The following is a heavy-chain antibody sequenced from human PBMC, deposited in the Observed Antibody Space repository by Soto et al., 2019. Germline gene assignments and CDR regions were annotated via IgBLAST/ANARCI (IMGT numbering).Heavy chain of an antibody. CDR1: GFTFSSYG. V-gene: IGHV3-33*01. J-gene: IGHJ6*02. CDR2: IWYDGSNK. CDR3: AREGITIFGVVIGTLGHYYYGMDV. Sequence: GGSLRLSCAASGFTFSSYGMHWVRQAPGKGLEWVAVIWYDGSNKYYADSVKGRFTISRDNSKNTLYLQMNSLRAEDTAVYYCAREGITIFGVVIGTLGHYYYGMDVWGQGTTVTVSS. D-gene: IGHD3-3*01.